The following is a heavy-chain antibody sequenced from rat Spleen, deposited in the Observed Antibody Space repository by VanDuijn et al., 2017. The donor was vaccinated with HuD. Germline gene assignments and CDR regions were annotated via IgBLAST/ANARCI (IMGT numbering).Heavy chain of an antibody. CDR1: GFTFSDYG. CDR2: ISSSSGTI. J-gene: IGHJ1*01. V-gene: IGHV5-34*01. CDR3: ARIHSSYDWYFDF. Sequence: EVQLVESGGGLVQPGRSLKLSCVASGFTFSDYGVHWIRQVPGKGLEWVAFISSSSGTIHYADTVKGRFTISRDNAKNTLNLQLSSLRSEDTALYYCARIHSSYDWYFDFWGPGTMVTVSS. D-gene: IGHD1-8*01.